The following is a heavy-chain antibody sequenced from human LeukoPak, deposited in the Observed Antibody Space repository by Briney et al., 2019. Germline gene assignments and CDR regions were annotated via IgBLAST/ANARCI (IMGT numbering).Heavy chain of an antibody. J-gene: IGHJ4*02. V-gene: IGHV1-2*02. CDR2: INPHSGVT. D-gene: IGHD2-21*02. CDR1: GYSFTGYY. CDR3: ARDVMCGGDCYSFDS. Sequence: ASLKVSSKASGYSFTGYYVPWVPQAPGHRLEWIGWINPHSGVTNYAEKFQGRVTLTRDTSINTAYLDLSSLRSDDTAVYYCARDVMCGGDCYSFDSWGQGTLVTVSS.